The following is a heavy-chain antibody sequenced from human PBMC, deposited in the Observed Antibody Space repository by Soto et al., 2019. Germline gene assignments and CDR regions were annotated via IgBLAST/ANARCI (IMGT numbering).Heavy chain of an antibody. CDR2: INPSGGST. CDR1: GYTFTSYY. J-gene: IGHJ6*02. CDR3: ARVGATHYYYYGMDV. D-gene: IGHD1-26*01. V-gene: IGHV1-46*01. Sequence: ASVNVSCKASGYTFTSYYMHLVRQAPGQGLEWMGIINPSGGSTSYAQKFQGRVTMTRDTSTSTVYMELSSLRSEDTAVYYCARVGATHYYYYGMDVWGQGTTVTVSS.